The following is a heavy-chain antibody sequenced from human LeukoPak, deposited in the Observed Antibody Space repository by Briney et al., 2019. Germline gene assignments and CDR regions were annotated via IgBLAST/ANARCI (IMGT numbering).Heavy chain of an antibody. V-gene: IGHV1-2*02. Sequence: ASVKVSCKASGYTFTGYYMHWVRQAPGQGLEWMGWINPNSGGTNYAQKFQGRVTMTRDTSIGTAYMELSRLRSDDTAVYYCARRKGSTNYYYYGMDVWGQGTTVTVSS. CDR2: INPNSGGT. J-gene: IGHJ6*02. CDR3: ARRKGSTNYYYYGMDV. CDR1: GYTFTGYY.